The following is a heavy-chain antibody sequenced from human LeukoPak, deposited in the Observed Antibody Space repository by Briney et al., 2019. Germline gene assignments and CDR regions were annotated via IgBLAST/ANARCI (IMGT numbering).Heavy chain of an antibody. CDR2: IKQDGSEK. CDR3: ARDQGNDFWSGYASVDV. V-gene: IGHV3-7*01. CDR1: GFTFSSYW. D-gene: IGHD3-3*01. Sequence: GGSLRLSCAASGFTFSSYWMSWVRQAPGKGLEWVANIKQDGSEKYYVDSVKGRFTISRDNAKNSLYLQMNSLRAEDTAVYYCARDQGNDFWSGYASVDVWGKGTTVTVSS. J-gene: IGHJ6*04.